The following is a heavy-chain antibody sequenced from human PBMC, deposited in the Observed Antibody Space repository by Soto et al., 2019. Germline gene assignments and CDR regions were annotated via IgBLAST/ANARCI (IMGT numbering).Heavy chain of an antibody. CDR3: ARACSSNSCYDVFDY. CDR2: IYTSGST. V-gene: IGHV4-4*07. D-gene: IGHD2-2*01. Sequence: PSETLSLTCTVSGGASSSDCWRWIRQPAGKGLEWIGRIYTSGSTNYNPSLKSRVTMSVDTSKNQFSLKLSSVTAADTAVYYCARACSSNSCYDVFDYWGQGTLVTVSS. CDR1: GGASSSDC. J-gene: IGHJ4*02.